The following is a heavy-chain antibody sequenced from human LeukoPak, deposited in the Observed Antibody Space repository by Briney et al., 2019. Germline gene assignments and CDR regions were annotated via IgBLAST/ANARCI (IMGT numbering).Heavy chain of an antibody. CDR1: GGSISSGDYY. Sequence: SETLSLTCTVSGGSISSGDYYWSWIRQPPGKGLEWIVYIFYSGSTYYNPSLKSRVTISVDTSKNQFSLKLRSVTAADTAVYYCVRDGKYYYDSGSYSQLFDYWGQGTLVTVSS. V-gene: IGHV4-30-4*01. D-gene: IGHD3-10*01. CDR2: IFYSGST. CDR3: VRDGKYYYDSGSYSQLFDY. J-gene: IGHJ4*02.